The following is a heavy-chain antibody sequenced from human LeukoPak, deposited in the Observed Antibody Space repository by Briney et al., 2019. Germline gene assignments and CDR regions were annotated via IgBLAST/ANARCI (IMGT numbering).Heavy chain of an antibody. J-gene: IGHJ4*02. CDR3: AKGGHYDSSGYSPFDY. V-gene: IGHV3-23*01. Sequence: PGGSLRISCAPSGFTFGSYAMSWVCQAPGKGLEWVSGISGRGHTPYHADSVRGRFTISRDNSKNTLYLQMNSLRVDDSAVYYCAKGGHYDSSGYSPFDYWGQGTLVTVSS. D-gene: IGHD3-22*01. CDR1: GFTFGSYA. CDR2: ISGRGHTP.